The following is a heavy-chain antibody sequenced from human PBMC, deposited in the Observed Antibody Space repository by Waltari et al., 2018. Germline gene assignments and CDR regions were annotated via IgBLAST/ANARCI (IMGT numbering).Heavy chain of an antibody. CDR3: TRSYDNAKYYLDYFDY. J-gene: IGHJ4*02. V-gene: IGHV3-74*01. D-gene: IGHD3-16*01. CDR1: GFTFSNYG. CDR2: INSDGSNT. Sequence: EVQLEESGGGVVKPGGSLRLSCEASGFTFSNYGMHWVRQAPGKGLGWVSRINSDGSNTRYAKSVGGRFTNYRDNAKKTLYMKIDNLRTEDTAVYYCTRSYDNAKYYLDYFDYWGQGTLVTVSS.